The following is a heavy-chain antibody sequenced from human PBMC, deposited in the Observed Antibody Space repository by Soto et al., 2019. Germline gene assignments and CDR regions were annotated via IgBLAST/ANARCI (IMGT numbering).Heavy chain of an antibody. V-gene: IGHV1-69*13. CDR2: IIPIFGLV. Sequence: SVKVSCKASGGTPSNSAISWVRQAPGQGLEWMGGIIPIFGLVKYAQNFQGRVTITADESTNTAYMELSSLRPEDTAVYYGAGGRRGGVGGGAYYGMDVWGQGTTVTVSS. J-gene: IGHJ6*02. D-gene: IGHD2-21*01. CDR3: AGGRRGGVGGGAYYGMDV. CDR1: GGTPSNSA.